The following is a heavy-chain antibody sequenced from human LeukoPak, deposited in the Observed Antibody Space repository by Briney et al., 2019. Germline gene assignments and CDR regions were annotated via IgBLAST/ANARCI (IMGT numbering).Heavy chain of an antibody. CDR3: ARKSYSSSSRWFDP. V-gene: IGHV4-34*01. Sequence: SETLSLTCAVYGGSFSGYYWSWIRQPPGKGLEWIGEINHSGSTNYNPSLKSRVTISVGTSKNQFSLKLSSVTAADTAVYYCARKSYSSSSRWFDPWGQGTLVTVSS. D-gene: IGHD6-6*01. CDR1: GGSFSGYY. J-gene: IGHJ5*02. CDR2: INHSGST.